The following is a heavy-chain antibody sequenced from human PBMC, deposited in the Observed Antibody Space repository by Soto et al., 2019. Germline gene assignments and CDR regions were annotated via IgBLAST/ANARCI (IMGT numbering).Heavy chain of an antibody. CDR3: ARDAGYQLTGAFDI. D-gene: IGHD5-18*01. V-gene: IGHV4-59*01. CDR1: GGPISTYY. Sequence: QVQLQESGPGLVKPSETLSLTCAFSGGPISTYYWSWFRRSPGKGLEWIGFISYIGTAKYNPSLKSRATISVETSKHQFSLRLTSVSAADTAVYYCARDAGYQLTGAFDIWGQGTMVAVSS. J-gene: IGHJ3*02. CDR2: ISYIGTA.